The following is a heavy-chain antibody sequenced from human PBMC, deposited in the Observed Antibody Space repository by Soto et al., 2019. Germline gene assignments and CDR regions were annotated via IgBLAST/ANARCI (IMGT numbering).Heavy chain of an antibody. J-gene: IGHJ3*02. D-gene: IGHD4-17*01. CDR1: GFIFSTYA. Sequence: EVQLLQTGGGLLQPGGSLRLSCAASGFIFSTYAMNWVRQVPGKGLEWVSAINANGGSTFYAESVRGRFTISRDNSINTLFLQMSHLRTEDTAVYYCAHPRGYGIFDAVDIWGQGTMVTVSS. V-gene: IGHV3-23*01. CDR2: INANGGST. CDR3: AHPRGYGIFDAVDI.